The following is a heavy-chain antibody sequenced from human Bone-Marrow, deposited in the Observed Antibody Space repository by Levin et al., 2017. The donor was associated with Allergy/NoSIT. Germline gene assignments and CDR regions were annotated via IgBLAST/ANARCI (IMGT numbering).Heavy chain of an antibody. CDR1: DGSISSSGFY. J-gene: IGHJ5*02. V-gene: IGHV4-31*03. D-gene: IGHD2-2*01. CDR3: ARTAGYCTSASCLGWFDP. CDR2: IFYRGNT. Sequence: SQTLSLTCTVSDGSISSSGFYWSWIRQHPEKGLEWLGYIFYRGNTYYSPSLKSRVSISIDTFKNQFSLKLTSVTAADTAVYYCARTAGYCTSASCLGWFDPWGQGAQVTVSS.